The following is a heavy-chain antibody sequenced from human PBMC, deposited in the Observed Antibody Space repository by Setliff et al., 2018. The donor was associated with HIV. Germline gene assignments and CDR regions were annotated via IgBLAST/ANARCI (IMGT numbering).Heavy chain of an antibody. CDR2: MNPNTGVA. J-gene: IGHJ6*04. V-gene: IGHV1-8*02. Sequence: ASVKVSCKASRYTFSNYDVNWVRRATGQGLEWMGWMNPNTGVAGYALKFHGRVTMTRDTSISTVYMELSSLTSEDTAVYWCASGKGVGGVIITGGLDVWGKGTTVTVSS. D-gene: IGHD3-10*01. CDR1: RYTFSNYD. CDR3: ASGKGVGGVIITGGLDV.